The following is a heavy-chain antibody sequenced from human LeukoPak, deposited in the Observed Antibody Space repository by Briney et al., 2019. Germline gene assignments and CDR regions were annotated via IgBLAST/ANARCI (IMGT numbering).Heavy chain of an antibody. J-gene: IGHJ4*02. V-gene: IGHV3-20*04. CDR3: ARVSLESPTFDY. D-gene: IGHD2/OR15-2a*01. CDR2: INWNGADT. CDR1: GFIFDDYG. Sequence: PGGSLRLSCVTSGFIFDDYGMTWVRHAPGKGLEWVSGINWNGADTGYADSVKGRFTMSGDNAMNSLYLQLNSLRAEDTALYYCARVSLESPTFDYWGQGTLVTVSS.